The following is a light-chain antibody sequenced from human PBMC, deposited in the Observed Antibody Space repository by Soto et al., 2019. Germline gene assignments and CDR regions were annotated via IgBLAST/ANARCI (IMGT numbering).Light chain of an antibody. CDR1: SGHSSYA. CDR3: QTWGTGIVI. V-gene: IGLV4-69*01. Sequence: QPVLTQSPSACASLGASGQLTCTLSSGHSSYAIAWHQQQPEKGPRYLMKLNSDGSHSKGDGIPDRFSGSSSGAERYLTISSLQSEDEADYYCQTWGTGIVIFGGGTKLTVL. J-gene: IGLJ2*01. CDR2: LNSDGSH.